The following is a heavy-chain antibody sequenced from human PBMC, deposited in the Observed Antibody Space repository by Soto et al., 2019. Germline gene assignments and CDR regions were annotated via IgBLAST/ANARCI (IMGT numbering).Heavy chain of an antibody. CDR1: GGSFSGYY. J-gene: IGHJ6*02. D-gene: IGHD5-12*01. CDR3: ARDATSHYYYYGMDV. V-gene: IGHV4-34*01. Sequence: NPSETLSLTCAVYGGSFSGYYWSWIRQPPGKGLEWIGEINHSGSTNYNPSLKSRVTISVDTSKNQFSLKLSSVTAADTAVYYCARDATSHYYYYGMDVWGQGTTVTVSS. CDR2: INHSGST.